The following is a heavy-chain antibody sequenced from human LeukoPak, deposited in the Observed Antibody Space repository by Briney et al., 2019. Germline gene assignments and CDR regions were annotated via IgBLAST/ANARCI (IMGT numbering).Heavy chain of an antibody. CDR1: GYSFTSYW. Sequence: RGESLKISCKGSGYSFTSYWIGWVRQMPGKGLEWMGIIYPGDSDTRYSPSFQGQVTISADKSISTAYLQWSSLKASDTAMYYCATSHMALLGYCSGGSCYSDMVSNAFDIWGQGTMVTVSS. D-gene: IGHD2-15*01. CDR3: ATSHMALLGYCSGGSCYSDMVSNAFDI. V-gene: IGHV5-51*01. CDR2: IYPGDSDT. J-gene: IGHJ3*02.